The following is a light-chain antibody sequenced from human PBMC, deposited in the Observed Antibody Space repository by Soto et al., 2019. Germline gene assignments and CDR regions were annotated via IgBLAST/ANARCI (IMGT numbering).Light chain of an antibody. CDR1: QEISNY. CDR3: QQYDNLPLT. V-gene: IGKV1-33*01. J-gene: IGKJ4*01. Sequence: DIQMSQSPSSLFASGGDRVSIACQASQEISNYLTWYQQKPGKAPKLLIYDASNLEPGGPSRVSGSGSGTDFTFTISSLQPEDIATYYCQQYDNLPLTFGGGTKVDIK. CDR2: DAS.